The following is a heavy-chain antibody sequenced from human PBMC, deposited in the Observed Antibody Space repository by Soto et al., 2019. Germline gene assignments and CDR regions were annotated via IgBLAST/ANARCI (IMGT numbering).Heavy chain of an antibody. V-gene: IGHV4-59*01. J-gene: IGHJ4*02. D-gene: IGHD4-17*01. CDR1: GGSISSYY. CDR2: IYYSGST. Sequence: QVQLQESGPGLVKPSETLSLTCTVSGGSISSYYWSWIRQPPGKGLEWIGYIYYSGSTNYNPSLKSRVTISVDTSKNQCSLKLSSVTAADTAVYYCGGQKWTDYGDLGPFDYWGQGTLVTVSS. CDR3: GGQKWTDYGDLGPFDY.